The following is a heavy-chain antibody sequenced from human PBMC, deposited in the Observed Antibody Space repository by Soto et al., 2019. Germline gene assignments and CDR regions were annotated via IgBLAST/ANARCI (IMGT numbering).Heavy chain of an antibody. CDR1: GFIFSSYW. J-gene: IGHJ4*02. D-gene: IGHD1-26*01. Sequence: EVQLVESGGGLAQPGGSLRLSCAASGFIFSSYWMHWVRQAPGKGLVWVSRINSDGSRTSYADSVKGRFTISRDNAKNTLNLQMNSLRAEDTALYYCARVSVGAYYFDYWGQGTLVTVSS. CDR3: ARVSVGAYYFDY. CDR2: INSDGSRT. V-gene: IGHV3-74*01.